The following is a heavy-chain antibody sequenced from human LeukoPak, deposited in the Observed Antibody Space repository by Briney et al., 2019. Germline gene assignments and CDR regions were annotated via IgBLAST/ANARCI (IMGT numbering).Heavy chain of an antibody. V-gene: IGHV3-30*18. CDR2: ISYDGSNK. Sequence: GGSLRLSCAASGFTFSSYGMHWVRQAPGMGLEWVAVISYDGSNKYYADSVKGRFTISRDNSKNTLYLQMNSLRAEDTAVYYCAKDLAGHFDYWGQGTLVTVSS. J-gene: IGHJ4*02. D-gene: IGHD6-19*01. CDR1: GFTFSSYG. CDR3: AKDLAGHFDY.